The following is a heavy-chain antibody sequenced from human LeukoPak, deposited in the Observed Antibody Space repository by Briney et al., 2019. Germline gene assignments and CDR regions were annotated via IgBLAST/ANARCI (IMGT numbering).Heavy chain of an antibody. CDR3: TRSTTSRFDP. CDR2: TYYTSKWYN. J-gene: IGHJ5*02. Sequence: SQTLSLTCAISGDSVSSNSAAWNWIRQSPSRGLEWLGRTYYTSKWYNDYAIFVKSRITINPDTSKNQFSLHLSSVTPEDTAVYYCTRSTTSRFDPWGQGTLVTVSS. CDR1: GDSVSSNSAA. V-gene: IGHV6-1*01. D-gene: IGHD1-1*01.